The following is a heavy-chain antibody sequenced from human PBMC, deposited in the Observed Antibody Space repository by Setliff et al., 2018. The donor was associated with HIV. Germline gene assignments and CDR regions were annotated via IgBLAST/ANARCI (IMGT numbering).Heavy chain of an antibody. CDR2: INVDSGNT. CDR3: ARERDSNGYQFDY. J-gene: IGHJ4*02. D-gene: IGHD3-22*01. Sequence: ASVKVSCKASGFPFSNYAIHWARQAPGQRLEWMGWINVDSGNTKYLQDLQGRVTITSDTSATTAYMEVSNLRSEDMAVYYCARERDSNGYQFDYWGQGTLVTVSS. CDR1: GFPFSNYA. V-gene: IGHV1-3*03.